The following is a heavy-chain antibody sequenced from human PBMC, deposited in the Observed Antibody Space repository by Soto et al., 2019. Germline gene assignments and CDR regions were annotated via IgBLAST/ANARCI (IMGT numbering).Heavy chain of an antibody. CDR1: GGSISSSNW. CDR2: IYHSGST. Sequence: SETLSLTCAVSGGSISSSNWWSWVRQPPGKGLEWIGEIYHSGSTNYNPSLKSRVTISVDKSKNQFSLKLSSVTAADTAVYYCARDVVAVAGGFDYWGQGTLVTVSS. CDR3: ARDVVAVAGGFDY. J-gene: IGHJ4*02. D-gene: IGHD6-19*01. V-gene: IGHV4-4*02.